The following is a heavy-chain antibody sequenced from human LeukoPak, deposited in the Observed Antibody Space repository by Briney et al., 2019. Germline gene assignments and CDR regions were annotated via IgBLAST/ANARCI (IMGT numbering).Heavy chain of an antibody. CDR2: IASDGNST. CDR3: ARGRPHGNDY. J-gene: IGHJ4*02. CDR1: GFTFSSYW. D-gene: IGHD4-23*01. V-gene: IGHV3-74*01. Sequence: GGSLRLSCAASGFTFSSYWMNWVRQAPGKGLVWVSRIASDGNSTTYADSVKGRFSISRDNAKNTLYLQMNSLRVEDTAEYYCARGRPHGNDYWGQGTLVTVSS.